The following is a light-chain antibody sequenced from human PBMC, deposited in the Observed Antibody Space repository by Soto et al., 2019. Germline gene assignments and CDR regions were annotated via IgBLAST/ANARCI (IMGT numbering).Light chain of an antibody. Sequence: QLVLTQSPSASASLGASVKLTCTLNSGHSSYAIAWHQQQPQKGPRYLMKLSSDGSHSKGDGIPDRFSGSSSGAERYLTISSLQSEDEADYYCQTWATGIRVFGGGTELTVL. J-gene: IGLJ3*02. CDR3: QTWATGIRV. V-gene: IGLV4-69*01. CDR2: LSSDGSH. CDR1: SGHSSYA.